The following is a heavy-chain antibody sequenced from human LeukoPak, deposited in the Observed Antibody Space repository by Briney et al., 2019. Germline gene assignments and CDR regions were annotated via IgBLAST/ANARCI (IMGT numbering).Heavy chain of an antibody. D-gene: IGHD4-11*01. J-gene: IGHJ4*02. CDR3: ARHGGTRETLVEVYYFDY. V-gene: IGHV4-39*01. CDR2: IFYTGGT. Sequence: SQTLSLTCAVSGGSITSSSYYWGWIRQPPEKGLEWIGSIFYTGGTFYSPSLKSRVTISVDTSKNQFSLKLSSVTAADTAVYYCARHGGTRETLVEVYYFDYWGQGTLVTVSS. CDR1: GGSITSSSYY.